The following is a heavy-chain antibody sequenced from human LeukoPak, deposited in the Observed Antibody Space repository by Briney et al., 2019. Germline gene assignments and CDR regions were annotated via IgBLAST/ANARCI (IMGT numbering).Heavy chain of an antibody. CDR2: INHRGST. V-gene: IGHV4-34*01. J-gene: IGHJ6*04. CDR3: ARGVRTLERPRNYYYYYGMDV. Sequence: SETLSLTCAVYGGSFSGYYWSWIRQPPGKGLEWVGEINHRGSTNYNPSLKSRVTISVDTSKNQFSLKLSSVTAADTAVYYCARGVRTLERPRNYYYYYGMDVWGKGTTVTVSS. D-gene: IGHD1-1*01. CDR1: GGSFSGYY.